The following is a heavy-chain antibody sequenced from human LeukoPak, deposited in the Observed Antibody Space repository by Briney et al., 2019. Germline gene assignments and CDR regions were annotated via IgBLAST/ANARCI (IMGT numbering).Heavy chain of an antibody. CDR1: GGSVSSGSYY. CDR2: IHNSGST. CDR3: ARGGASSIPFDP. Sequence: SETLSLTCTVSGGSVSSGSYYWSWIRQPPGKGLEWIGFIHNSGSTKYNPSLMSRVTISVDTSKNQFSLKLSSVTAAETAVYYCARGGASSIPFDPWGQGTLVTVSS. V-gene: IGHV4-61*01. D-gene: IGHD2-2*01. J-gene: IGHJ5*02.